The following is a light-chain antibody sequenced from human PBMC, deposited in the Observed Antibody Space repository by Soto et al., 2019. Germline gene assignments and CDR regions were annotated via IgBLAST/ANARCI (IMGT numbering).Light chain of an antibody. CDR2: EVS. Sequence: DVVMTQTPLSLSLASGQPSSIFCESSQSLLHITGETFLFWYLQKPGQSPQILIYEVSTRVSGVPARFSGSGSGTDFTLEISRVEPDDVGIYYCMQSTQLPPTFGQGTRLEIK. CDR1: QSLLHITGETF. J-gene: IGKJ5*01. V-gene: IGKV2D-29*02. CDR3: MQSTQLPPT.